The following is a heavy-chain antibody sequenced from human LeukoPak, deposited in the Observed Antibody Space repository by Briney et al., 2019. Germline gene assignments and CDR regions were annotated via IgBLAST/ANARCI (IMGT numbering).Heavy chain of an antibody. J-gene: IGHJ4*02. CDR1: GGSISSSNSY. CDR3: ARYYYDSRLFDY. CDR2: IYHTGST. Sequence: SETLSLTCTLSGGSISSSNSYWGWIRQPPGKGLEWIGTIYHTGSTYYNPSLKSRVTISVDTSKNQFSLNLSSVTAADTAVYYCARYYYDSRLFDYWGQGTLVTVSS. D-gene: IGHD3-22*01. V-gene: IGHV4-39*01.